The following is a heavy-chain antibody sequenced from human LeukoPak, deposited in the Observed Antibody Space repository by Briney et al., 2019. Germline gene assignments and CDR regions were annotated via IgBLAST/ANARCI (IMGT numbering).Heavy chain of an antibody. CDR1: GYSITSGYN. V-gene: IGHV4-38-2*02. D-gene: IGHD3-9*01. CDR3: ARGRADDILTGYPYYFDY. CDR2: IYHSGSA. Sequence: SETLSLTCTVSGYSITSGYNWAWIRQPPGKVLEWIGSIYHSGSAYYNPSLKSRVTISVDTSKNQFSLKLSSVTAADTAVYYCARGRADDILTGYPYYFDYWGQGTLVTVSS. J-gene: IGHJ4*02.